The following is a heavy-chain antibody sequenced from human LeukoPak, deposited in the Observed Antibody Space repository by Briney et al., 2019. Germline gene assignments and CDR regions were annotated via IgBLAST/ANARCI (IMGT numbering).Heavy chain of an antibody. CDR3: AREWISSSSWSLAH. CDR1: GGSISSTNW. D-gene: IGHD6-13*01. CDR2: IYHSGST. J-gene: IGHJ4*02. Sequence: SETLSLTCAVSGGSISSTNWWSWVRQPPGKGLEWIGEIYHSGSTNYNPSLKSRVTISVDKSKNQFSLKLSSVTAADTAVYYCAREWISSSSWSLAHWGQGTLVTVSS. V-gene: IGHV4-4*02.